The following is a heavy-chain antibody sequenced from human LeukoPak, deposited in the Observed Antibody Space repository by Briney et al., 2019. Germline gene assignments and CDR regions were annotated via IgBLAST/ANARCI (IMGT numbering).Heavy chain of an antibody. CDR2: INPTGGST. CDR3: ARGYYYDSSGYPGLVDY. Sequence: GASVKVSCKASGYTFTSYYMHWVRQAPGQGLEWMGLINPTGGSTGYAQKFQGRFTISRDNAKNSLYLQMNSLRAEDTAVYYCARGYYYDSSGYPGLVDYWGQGTLVTVSS. J-gene: IGHJ4*02. V-gene: IGHV1-46*01. CDR1: GYTFTSYY. D-gene: IGHD3-22*01.